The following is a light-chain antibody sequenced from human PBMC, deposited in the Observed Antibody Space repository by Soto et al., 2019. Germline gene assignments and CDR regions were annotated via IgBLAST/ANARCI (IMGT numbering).Light chain of an antibody. V-gene: IGKV3-20*01. CDR3: QQYGSSPVT. J-gene: IGKJ3*01. CDR1: QSVSSSY. Sequence: EIVLTQSPGTLSLSPGERATLSCRASQSVSSSYLAWYQQKPGQAPRLLIYGASSRAPGIPDRFSGSGSETDFTLTISRLAPEDFAVYYCQQYGSSPVTFGPGTKVDIK. CDR2: GAS.